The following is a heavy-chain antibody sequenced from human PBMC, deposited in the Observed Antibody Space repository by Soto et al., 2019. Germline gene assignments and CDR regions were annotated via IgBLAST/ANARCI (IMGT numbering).Heavy chain of an antibody. D-gene: IGHD3-3*01. CDR1: GFTFSPYS. V-gene: IGHV3-48*02. CDR3: ARDRSTIYGVVTPIDY. Sequence: LRLSCAVSGFTFSPYSMNWVRQAPGKGLEWISYISSGGDTIYYADSVRGRFTVSRDNTKNSLYLQMDSLRDEDTAVYYCARDRSTIYGVVTPIDYWGQGTLVTVPQ. CDR2: ISSGGDTI. J-gene: IGHJ4*02.